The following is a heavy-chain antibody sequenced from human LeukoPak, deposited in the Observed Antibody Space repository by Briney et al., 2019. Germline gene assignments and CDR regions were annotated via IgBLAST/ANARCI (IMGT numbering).Heavy chain of an antibody. D-gene: IGHD5-24*01. Sequence: GGSLRLSCAASGFTSSSYWMSWVRQALGKGLEWVANIKQDGSEKYYVDSVKGRFTISRDNAKNSLYLQMNSLRAEDTAVYYSARGGRWLEYWGQGTLVTVSS. CDR2: IKQDGSEK. CDR3: ARGGRWLEY. V-gene: IGHV3-7*01. CDR1: GFTSSSYW. J-gene: IGHJ4*02.